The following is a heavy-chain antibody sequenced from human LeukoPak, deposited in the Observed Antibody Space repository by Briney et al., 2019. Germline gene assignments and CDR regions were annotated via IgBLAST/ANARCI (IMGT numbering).Heavy chain of an antibody. CDR3: ARMGSRSGPYDAFDI. CDR1: GGSISSYY. CDR2: IYYSGST. Sequence: SETLSLTCTVSGGSISSYYWSWIRQPPGKGLEWIGYIYYSGSTNYNPSLKRRVTITVDTSKNQFSLKLSSVTAADTAVYYCARMGSRSGPYDAFDIWGQGTMVTVSA. D-gene: IGHD3-10*01. V-gene: IGHV4-59*01. J-gene: IGHJ3*02.